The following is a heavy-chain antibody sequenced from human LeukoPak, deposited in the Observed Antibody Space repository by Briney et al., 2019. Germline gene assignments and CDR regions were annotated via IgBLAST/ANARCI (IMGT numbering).Heavy chain of an antibody. CDR1: GGSISSYY. CDR2: INHSGST. D-gene: IGHD2-15*01. CDR3: ARGRGRYCSGGSCYTPLWY. V-gene: IGHV4-34*01. Sequence: SETLSLTCTVSGGSISSYYWSWIRQPPGKGLEWIGEINHSGSTNYNPSLKSRVTISVDTSKNQFSLKLSSVTAADTAVYYCARGRGRYCSGGSCYTPLWYWGQGTLVTVSS. J-gene: IGHJ4*02.